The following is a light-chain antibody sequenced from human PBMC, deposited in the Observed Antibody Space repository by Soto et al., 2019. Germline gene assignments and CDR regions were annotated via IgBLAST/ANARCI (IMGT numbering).Light chain of an antibody. CDR2: SNY. V-gene: IGLV1-44*01. CDR1: SSNIGGNT. Sequence: QLVLTQPPSASGTPGQRVTISCSGSSSNIGGNTVNWYQQLPGTAPKLLIYSNYQRPSGVPDRFSGSKSGTSASLAISGLQSEDEADYYCATWDDSLNGWVFGGGTKVTVL. J-gene: IGLJ3*02. CDR3: ATWDDSLNGWV.